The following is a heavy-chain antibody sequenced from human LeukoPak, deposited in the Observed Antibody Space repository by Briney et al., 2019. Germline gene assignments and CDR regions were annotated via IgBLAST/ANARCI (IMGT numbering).Heavy chain of an antibody. Sequence: GGSLRLSCAASGFTFSSYAMHWVRQAPGKGLEWVAVISYDGSNKYYADSVKGRFTISRDNSKNTLYLQMNSLRSEDTAVYYCATGINAEYFQHWGQGTLVTVSS. D-gene: IGHD7-27*01. CDR3: ATGINAEYFQH. CDR1: GFTFSSYA. V-gene: IGHV3-30*04. CDR2: ISYDGSNK. J-gene: IGHJ1*01.